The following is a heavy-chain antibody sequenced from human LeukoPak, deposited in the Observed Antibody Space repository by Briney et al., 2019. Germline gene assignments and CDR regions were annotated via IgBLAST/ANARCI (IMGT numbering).Heavy chain of an antibody. D-gene: IGHD1-26*01. CDR3: ARSGSYRLDY. CDR1: GFIFSNYA. J-gene: IGHJ4*02. V-gene: IGHV3-23*01. CDR2: ISGSGATT. Sequence: GGSLRLSCAVSGFIFSNYAMSWVRQAPGKGLEWVSDISGSGATTDYADSVKGRFTISRDIAKNSLYLQMNSLRPDDTAVYYCARSGSYRLDYWGQGTLVTVSS.